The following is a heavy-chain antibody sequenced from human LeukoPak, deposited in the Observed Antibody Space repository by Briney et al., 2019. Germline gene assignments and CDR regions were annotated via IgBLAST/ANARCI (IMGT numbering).Heavy chain of an antibody. V-gene: IGHV4-4*07. J-gene: IGHJ4*02. D-gene: IGHD3-9*01. CDR1: GGSISSYY. Sequence: PSETLSLTCTVSGGSISSYYWSWIRQPAGKGLEWIGSIYHSGSTYYNPSLKSRVTISVDTSKNQFSLKLSSVTAADTAVYYCARANDTLTGYLRYWGQGTLVTVSS. CDR2: IYHSGST. CDR3: ARANDTLTGYLRY.